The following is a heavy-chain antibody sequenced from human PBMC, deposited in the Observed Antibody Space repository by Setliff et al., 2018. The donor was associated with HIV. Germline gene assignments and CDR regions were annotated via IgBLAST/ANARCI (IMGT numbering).Heavy chain of an antibody. CDR3: AICGGDCYSLDY. CDR2: IYTSGST. J-gene: IGHJ4*02. Sequence: NPSETLSLTCTVSGGSISSGSYYWSWIRQPAGKGLEWIGHIYTSGSTNYNPSLKSRVTISVDTSKNQFSLKLSSVTAADTAVYYCAICGGDCYSLDYWGQGNLVTVSS. D-gene: IGHD2-21*02. CDR1: GGSISSGSYY. V-gene: IGHV4-61*09.